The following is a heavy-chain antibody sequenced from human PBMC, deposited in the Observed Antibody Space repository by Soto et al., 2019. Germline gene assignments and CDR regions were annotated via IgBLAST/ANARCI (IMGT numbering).Heavy chain of an antibody. CDR1: GYIFTAYS. Sequence: ASVKVSCKASGYIFTAYSMHWVRQAPGQGLEWMGVVNPSGGSTNYAQKFQGRITMTRDTSTSTVYMDLSSLTSEDTAVYYCAREENCSDGICYSEYFQRWGQGTLVTISS. CDR3: AREENCSDGICYSEYFQR. J-gene: IGHJ1*01. D-gene: IGHD2-15*01. V-gene: IGHV1-46*01. CDR2: VNPSGGST.